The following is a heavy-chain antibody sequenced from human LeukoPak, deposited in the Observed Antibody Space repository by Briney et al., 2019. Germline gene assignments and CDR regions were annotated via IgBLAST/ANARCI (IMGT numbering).Heavy chain of an antibody. CDR2: ISGSGGST. CDR1: GFTFSSYA. D-gene: IGHD3-22*01. V-gene: IGHV3-23*01. Sequence: GGSLRLSCAASGFTFSSYAMSWVRQAPGKGLEWVSAISGSGGSTYYADSVKGRFTISRDNSKNALYLQMNSLRAEDTAVYYCAKDLAPTPTYYYDSSGYYPFEFDYWGQGTLVTVSP. J-gene: IGHJ4*02. CDR3: AKDLAPTPTYYYDSSGYYPFEFDY.